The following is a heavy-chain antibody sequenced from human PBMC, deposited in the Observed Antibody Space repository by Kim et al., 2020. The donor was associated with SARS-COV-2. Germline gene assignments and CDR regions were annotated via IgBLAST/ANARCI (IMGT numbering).Heavy chain of an antibody. V-gene: IGHV3-30*04. CDR3: ARGSSSWYEYYFDY. D-gene: IGHD6-13*01. CDR1: GFTFSSYA. Sequence: GGSLRLSCAASGFTFSSYAMHWVRQAPGKGLEWVAVISYDGSNKYYADSVKGRFTISRDNSKNTLYLQMNSLRAEDTAVYYCARGSSSWYEYYFDYWGQGTLVTVSS. CDR2: ISYDGSNK. J-gene: IGHJ4*02.